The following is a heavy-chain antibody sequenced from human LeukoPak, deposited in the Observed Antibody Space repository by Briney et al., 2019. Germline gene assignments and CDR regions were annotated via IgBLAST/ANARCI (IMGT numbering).Heavy chain of an antibody. CDR3: AKPPGTGALYYFDY. D-gene: IGHD1-14*01. CDR2: INSDGSST. Sequence: GGSLRLSCAASGFTFSSYWMHWVRQAPGKGLVWVSRINSDGSSTSYADSVKGRFTISRDNSKNTLYLQMNSLRAEDTAVYYCAKPPGTGALYYFDYWGQGTLVTVSS. J-gene: IGHJ4*02. CDR1: GFTFSSYW. V-gene: IGHV3-74*01.